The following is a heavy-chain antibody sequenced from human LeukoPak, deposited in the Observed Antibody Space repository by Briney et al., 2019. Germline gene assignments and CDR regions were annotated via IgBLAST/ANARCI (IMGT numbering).Heavy chain of an antibody. CDR2: LYSGGST. D-gene: IGHD1-26*01. CDR3: AGARPLGGTYYFDY. J-gene: IGHJ4*02. Sequence: GRSLRLSCAASGFPFSYYSMHWVRQAPGKGLEWVSVLYSGGSTYYADSVKGRFTISRDNSKNTLYLQMNSLRAEDTAVFYCAGARPLGGTYYFDYWGQGTLVTVSS. V-gene: IGHV3-66*01. CDR1: GFPFSYYS.